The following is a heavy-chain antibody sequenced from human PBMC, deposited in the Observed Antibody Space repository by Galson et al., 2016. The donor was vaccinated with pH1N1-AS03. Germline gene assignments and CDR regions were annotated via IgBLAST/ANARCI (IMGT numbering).Heavy chain of an antibody. D-gene: IGHD4-17*01. CDR2: ISYDGRNQ. CDR3: SRGRYGDYESGYYYGMDV. Sequence: SLRLSCAASGFSFSSYAMHWVRQAPGKGLEWVAAISYDGRNQLYADSVKGRFAISRDTAKNTLFLQMNSLRPEDTAVYYCSRGRYGDYESGYYYGMDVWSQGTTVTVSS. V-gene: IGHV3-30*09. CDR1: GFSFSSYA. J-gene: IGHJ6*02.